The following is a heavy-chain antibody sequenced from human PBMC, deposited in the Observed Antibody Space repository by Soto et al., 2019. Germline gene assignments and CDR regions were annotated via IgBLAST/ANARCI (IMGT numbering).Heavy chain of an antibody. Sequence: LRLSCAASGFTFSSYSMNWVRQAPGKGLEWVSYITRSSSPIYYADSVKGRFTISRDNGKNSLYLQMNSLRDEDTAVYYCARLYTSGWYFDHWGQGTLVTVSS. CDR2: ITRSSSPI. V-gene: IGHV3-48*02. CDR1: GFTFSSYS. J-gene: IGHJ4*02. D-gene: IGHD6-19*01. CDR3: ARLYTSGWYFDH.